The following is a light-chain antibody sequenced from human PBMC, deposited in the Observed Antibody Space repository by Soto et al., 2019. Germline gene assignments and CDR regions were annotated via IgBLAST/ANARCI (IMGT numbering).Light chain of an antibody. V-gene: IGKV1-5*01. CDR2: DVS. CDR3: QQYKDYVYT. Sequence: GDRVLITCRASQTVERWMAWYQQKPGKAPKLLMSDVSTLERGVPSRFSGSGSATEFTLTISGLQPDDFATYYCQQYKDYVYTFGQGTKVESK. CDR1: QTVERW. J-gene: IGKJ2*01.